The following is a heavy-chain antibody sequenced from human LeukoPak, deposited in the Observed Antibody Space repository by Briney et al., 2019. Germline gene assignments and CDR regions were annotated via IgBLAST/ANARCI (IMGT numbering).Heavy chain of an antibody. CDR2: IYYSGST. V-gene: IGHV4-59*01. Sequence: SETLSLTCIVSGGSISSYYWSWIRQPPGKGLEWIGYIYYSGSTNYNPSLKSRVTISVATSKNQFSLKLSSVTAADTAVYYCARSGYSYGADAFDIWGQGTMVTVSS. CDR3: ARSGYSYGADAFDI. D-gene: IGHD5-18*01. CDR1: GGSISSYY. J-gene: IGHJ3*02.